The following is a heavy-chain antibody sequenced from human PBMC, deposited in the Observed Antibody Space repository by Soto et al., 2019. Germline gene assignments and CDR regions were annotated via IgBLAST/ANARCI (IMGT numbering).Heavy chain of an antibody. Sequence: QVQLQESGPGLMKPSETLSLTCTVSGGSVSGYYWTWIRQPPGEGLEWIGYIYYTGATNYNPSLKSRVIISRDTSKNQFSLKLSSVTAADTAVYYCARGGGAIPSYYYGMDVWGQGTTVTVAS. CDR1: GGSVSGYY. CDR3: ARGGGAIPSYYYGMDV. CDR2: IYYTGAT. V-gene: IGHV4-59*02. D-gene: IGHD3-10*01. J-gene: IGHJ6*02.